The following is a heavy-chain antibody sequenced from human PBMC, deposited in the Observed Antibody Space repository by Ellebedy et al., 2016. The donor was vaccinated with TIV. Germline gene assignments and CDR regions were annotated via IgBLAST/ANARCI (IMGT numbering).Heavy chain of an antibody. V-gene: IGHV1-69*04. CDR1: GGTFSSYA. CDR2: IIPILGIA. CDR3: ARQKTTVTKYYYYYGMDV. Sequence: AASVKVSCKASGGTFSSYAISWVRQAPGQGLEWMGRIIPILGIANYEQKFQGRVTITADKSTSTAYMELSSLRSEDTAVYYCARQKTTVTKYYYYYGMDVWGQGTTVTVSS. D-gene: IGHD4-17*01. J-gene: IGHJ6*02.